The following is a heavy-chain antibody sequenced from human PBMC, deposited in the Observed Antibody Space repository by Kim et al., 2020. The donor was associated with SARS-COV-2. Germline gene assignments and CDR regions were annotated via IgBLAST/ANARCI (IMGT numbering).Heavy chain of an antibody. CDR1: GFTFDDYT. D-gene: IGHD4-17*01. CDR3: AKSVVTGDPHAFDI. V-gene: IGHV3-43*01. CDR2: ISWDGGST. Sequence: GGSLRLSCAASGFTFDDYTMHWVRQAPGKGLEWVSLISWDGGSTYYADSVKGRFTISRDNSKNSLYLQMNSLRTEDTALYYCAKSVVTGDPHAFDIWGQGTMVTVSS. J-gene: IGHJ3*02.